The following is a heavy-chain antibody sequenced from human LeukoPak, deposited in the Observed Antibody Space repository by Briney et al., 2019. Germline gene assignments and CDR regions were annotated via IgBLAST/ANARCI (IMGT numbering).Heavy chain of an antibody. J-gene: IGHJ4*02. CDR3: ARDTGGGYSCYDC. D-gene: IGHD5-18*01. V-gene: IGHV3-7*01. CDR1: GFTFSHYW. CDR2: IKPDGSDK. Sequence: GGSLRLSCAASGFTFSHYWMTWIRQTPGKGLEWVANIKPDGSDKYYVDSVKGRFTISRDNAKNSLYLQMNSLRAEDTAVYYCARDTGGGYSCYDCWSQGTLVTVSS.